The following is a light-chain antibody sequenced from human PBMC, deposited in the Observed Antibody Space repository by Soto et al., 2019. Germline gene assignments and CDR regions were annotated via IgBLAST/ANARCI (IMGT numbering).Light chain of an antibody. CDR3: SSYTSSSTLYV. V-gene: IGLV2-14*01. J-gene: IGLJ1*01. CDR1: SSDVGGYNY. CDR2: EVS. Sequence: QYALTQPASVSGSPGQSITISCTGTSSDVGGYNYVSWYQQHPGKAPKLMFYEVSNRPSGVSNRFSVSKSGNTASLTISGLQAEDEADYYCSSYTSSSTLYVFGTGTKVTVL.